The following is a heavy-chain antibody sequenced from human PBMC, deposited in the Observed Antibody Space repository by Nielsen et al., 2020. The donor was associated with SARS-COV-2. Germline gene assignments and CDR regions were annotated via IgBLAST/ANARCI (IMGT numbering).Heavy chain of an antibody. V-gene: IGHV3-7*03. CDR2: IKQDGSEK. CDR1: GFTFSSYW. J-gene: IGHJ6*02. Sequence: GESLKISCAASGFTFSSYWMSWVRQAPGKGLEWVANIKQDGSEKYSVDSVKGRFTISRDNAKNSLYLQMNSLRAEDTAVYYCARERGGWSGYFFYYGMDVWGQGTTVTVSS. CDR3: ARERGGWSGYFFYYGMDV. D-gene: IGHD3-3*01.